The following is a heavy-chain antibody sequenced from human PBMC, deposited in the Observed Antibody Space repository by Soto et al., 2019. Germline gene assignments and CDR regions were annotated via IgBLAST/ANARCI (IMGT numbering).Heavy chain of an antibody. CDR2: IGRDGNEM. Sequence: GGSLRLSCVASDFTFSTYWMTWFRQPQGKGREWVANIGRDGNEMNYVDSVKGRFTVSRYNSKRSLYLQMNSLRVEDTDVYYCGRGLYTGSPHFFYWGQGTLVTVSS. J-gene: IGHJ4*02. CDR3: GRGLYTGSPHFFY. V-gene: IGHV3-7*03. D-gene: IGHD1-26*01. CDR1: DFTFSTYW.